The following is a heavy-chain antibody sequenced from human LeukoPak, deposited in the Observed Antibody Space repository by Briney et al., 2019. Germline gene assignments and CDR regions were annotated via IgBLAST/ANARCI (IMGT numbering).Heavy chain of an antibody. CDR3: AKGYDSSGYYYAFDI. V-gene: IGHV3-30*02. Sequence: GGSLRLSCAASGFTFSSYGMHWVRQAPGKGLEWVAFIRYDGSNKYYADSVKGRFTISRDNSKNTLYLQMNSLRAEDTAVYYCAKGYDSSGYYYAFDIWGQGTMVTVSS. D-gene: IGHD3-22*01. J-gene: IGHJ3*02. CDR1: GFTFSSYG. CDR2: IRYDGSNK.